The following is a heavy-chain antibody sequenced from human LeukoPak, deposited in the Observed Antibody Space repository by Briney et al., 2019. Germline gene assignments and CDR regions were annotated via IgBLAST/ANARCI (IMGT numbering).Heavy chain of an antibody. J-gene: IGHJ4*02. CDR1: GFTFSDYY. Sequence: GGSLRLSCVASGFTFSDYYMSWIRQAPGKGLEGVSYISSSGSTIYYADSVKGRFTISRDNAKNSLYLQMNSLRAEDTAVYYCARDGYYDSSGYYYVVHYWGQGTLVTVSS. CDR3: ARDGYYDSSGYYYVVHY. V-gene: IGHV3-11*01. D-gene: IGHD3-22*01. CDR2: ISSSGSTI.